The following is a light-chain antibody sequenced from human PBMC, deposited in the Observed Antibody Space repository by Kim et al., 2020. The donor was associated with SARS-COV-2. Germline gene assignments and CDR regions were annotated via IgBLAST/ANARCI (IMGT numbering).Light chain of an antibody. CDR2: GTS. Sequence: ETVLPQSPGTLSLSPGERATLSCRASQSVTGYYLAWYQQKSGQAPRLLIYGTSNRVTGIPDRFSGSGSGTDFTLTINTLEPEDFAVYYGQLYGNSPPRTFGQGTKLEI. CDR1: QSVTGYY. V-gene: IGKV3-20*01. J-gene: IGKJ2*01. CDR3: QLYGNSPPRT.